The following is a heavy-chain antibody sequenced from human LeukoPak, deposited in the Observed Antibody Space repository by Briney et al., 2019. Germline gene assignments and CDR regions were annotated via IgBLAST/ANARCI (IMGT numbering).Heavy chain of an antibody. CDR2: VHRSDAS. V-gene: IGHV4-59*01. J-gene: IGHJ4*02. CDR3: ARVGSYDSSGYYFDY. CDR1: DGSINLFY. D-gene: IGHD3-22*01. Sequence: SETLSLTCSVSDGSINLFYWSWIRQTPGKGLEWIGYVHRSDASSYNPALRGRVTISMDTSENQFSLKMRSVSAADTAVYFCARVGSYDSSGYYFDYWGQGIQVTVSS.